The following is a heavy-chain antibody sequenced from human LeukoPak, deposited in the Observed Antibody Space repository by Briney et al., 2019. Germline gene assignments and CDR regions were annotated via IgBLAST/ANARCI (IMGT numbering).Heavy chain of an antibody. CDR3: ARHPRSLDSHIES. CDR2: IYYSGST. D-gene: IGHD3/OR15-3a*01. CDR1: GGSISGFY. V-gene: IGHV4-59*08. Sequence: SETLSLTCTVSGGSISGFYWSWIRRAPGKELEWIGYIYYSGSTTYNPSLKSRLTISIDTSKNQFSLKLSSVTAADTAVYYCARHPRSLDSHIESWGRGTLVTVSS. J-gene: IGHJ4*02.